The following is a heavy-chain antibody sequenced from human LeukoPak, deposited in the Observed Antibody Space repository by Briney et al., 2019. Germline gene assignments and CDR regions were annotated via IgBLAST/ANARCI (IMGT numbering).Heavy chain of an antibody. CDR3: ARQSLDCSGGSCYFDL. J-gene: IGHJ2*01. CDR1: GGSISSGDYY. CDR2: IYYSGST. V-gene: IGHV4-30-4*01. Sequence: SQTLSLTCTVSGGSISSGDYYWSWIRQPPGKGLEWIGYIYYSGSTYYNPSLKSRVTISVDTSKNQFSLKLSSVTAADTAVYYCARQSLDCSGGSCYFDLWGRGTLVTVSS. D-gene: IGHD2-15*01.